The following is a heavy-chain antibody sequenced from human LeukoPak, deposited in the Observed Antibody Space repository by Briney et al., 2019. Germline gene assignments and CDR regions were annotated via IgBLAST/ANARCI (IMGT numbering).Heavy chain of an antibody. CDR3: TGGAYWYFDL. J-gene: IGHJ2*01. CDR2: ISSNGVNA. CDR1: GFTFSSYA. Sequence: GGSLRLSCSPSGFTFSSYAMHWVRQAPEKGLEYVSAISSNGVNAYYADSVKGRFTISRDNSKNTVYLQMSGLRAEDTAMYYCTGGAYWYFDLWGRGTLVTVSS. V-gene: IGHV3-64D*09. D-gene: IGHD7-27*01.